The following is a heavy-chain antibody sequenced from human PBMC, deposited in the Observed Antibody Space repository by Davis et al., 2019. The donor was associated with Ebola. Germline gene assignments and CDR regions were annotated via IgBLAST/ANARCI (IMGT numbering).Heavy chain of an antibody. CDR2: INRSGST. V-gene: IGHV4-34*01. J-gene: IGHJ4*02. D-gene: IGHD6-19*01. CDR3: ARGGVAGTDY. CDR1: GGSFSGYY. Sequence: PSETLSLTCAVYGGSFSGYYWSWIRQPPGKGLEWIGEINRSGSTNYNPSLKSRVTVSVDRSKNQFSLKLSSVTAADTAVYYCARGGVAGTDYWGQGTLVTVSS.